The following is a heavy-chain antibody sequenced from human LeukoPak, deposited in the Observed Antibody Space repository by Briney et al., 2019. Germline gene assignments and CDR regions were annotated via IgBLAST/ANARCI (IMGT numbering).Heavy chain of an antibody. CDR1: GFTFSSYS. V-gene: IGHV3-48*04. J-gene: IGHJ4*02. D-gene: IGHD3-22*01. CDR2: IASSGSTI. Sequence: GGSLRLSCAASGFTFSSYSMNWVRQAPGKGLEWVSYIASSGSTIYYADSVKGRFTISRDNAKNSLYLQMNSLRAEDTAVYYCARANYYDISGYDYWGQGTLVTVSS. CDR3: ARANYYDISGYDY.